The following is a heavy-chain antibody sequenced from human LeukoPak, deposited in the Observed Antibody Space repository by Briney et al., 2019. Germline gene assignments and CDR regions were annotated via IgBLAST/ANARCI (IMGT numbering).Heavy chain of an antibody. CDR2: ISDTGNT. Sequence: SCKASGFTLSSYAMSWVRQAPGKGLEWVSAISDTGNTYHADSVKGRFTISRDSSKNTLFLQMNRLRPEDAAVYYCAKAPVTTCRGAFCYPFDYWGLGTLVTVSS. J-gene: IGHJ4*02. V-gene: IGHV3-23*01. CDR1: GFTLSSYA. D-gene: IGHD2-15*01. CDR3: AKAPVTTCRGAFCYPFDY.